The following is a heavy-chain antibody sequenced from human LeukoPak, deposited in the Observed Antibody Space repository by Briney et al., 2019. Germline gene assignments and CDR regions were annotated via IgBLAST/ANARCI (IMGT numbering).Heavy chain of an antibody. D-gene: IGHD1-26*01. CDR2: ISGSGGST. Sequence: PGGSLRLSCSASGFTFSSYAMSWVRQAPGKGLEWVSAISGSGGSTYYADSVKGRFTISRDNSKNTLYMQMNSLRAEDTAVYYCAKDSGSYHPEYFQHWGQGTLVTVSS. J-gene: IGHJ1*01. CDR1: GFTFSSYA. V-gene: IGHV3-23*01. CDR3: AKDSGSYHPEYFQH.